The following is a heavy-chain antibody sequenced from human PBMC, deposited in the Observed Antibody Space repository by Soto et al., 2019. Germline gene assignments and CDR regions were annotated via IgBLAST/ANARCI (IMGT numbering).Heavy chain of an antibody. J-gene: IGHJ4*02. V-gene: IGHV4-59*01. D-gene: IGHD3-22*01. CDR2: IHHTGST. CDR3: ARSIDSSGFYFSNC. Sequence: SETLSLTCTVSGGFISSYYWSWIRQSPGKGLELIGYIHHTGSTNYNPSLKSRVTMSLDTSRNQFSLKLYSVTAADTAVYYCARSIDSSGFYFSNCWGQGTLVT. CDR1: GGFISSYY.